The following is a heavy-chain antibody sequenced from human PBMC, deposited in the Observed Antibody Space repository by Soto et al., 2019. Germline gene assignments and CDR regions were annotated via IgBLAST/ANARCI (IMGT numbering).Heavy chain of an antibody. CDR1: GRSFSSYY. CDR3: ARGEPRFMEWLLRSEYFDP. CDR2: INHSGST. D-gene: IGHD3-3*01. Sequence: QVQLQQWGAGLLKPSETLSLTCAVYGRSFSSYYWSWIRQPPGKGLEWIGVINHSGSTNYDPSLKSRVTISIDTSKNQVSLTVSSVTAADTAVYYCARGEPRFMEWLLRSEYFDPWGQGTLVTVSS. V-gene: IGHV4-34*01. J-gene: IGHJ5*02.